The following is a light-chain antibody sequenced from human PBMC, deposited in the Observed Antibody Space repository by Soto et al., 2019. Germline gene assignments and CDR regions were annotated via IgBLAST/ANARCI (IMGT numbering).Light chain of an antibody. V-gene: IGKV3-20*01. Sequence: EIVLTQSPGTLSLSPGEGVTLSCRASQSLSSSYLAWFQQKPGQAPRLLIYDTSSRATGIPDRFSGSGSGTDFTLTISRLEPEDFAVYYCQQYYSSPKTFGQGTKVEGK. CDR3: QQYYSSPKT. CDR2: DTS. J-gene: IGKJ1*01. CDR1: QSLSSSY.